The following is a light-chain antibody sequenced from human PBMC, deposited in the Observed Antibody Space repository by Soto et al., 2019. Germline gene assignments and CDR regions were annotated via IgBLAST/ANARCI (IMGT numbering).Light chain of an antibody. CDR1: QSISSW. CDR2: KAS. V-gene: IGKV1-5*03. CDR3: QQYNSYSLT. J-gene: IGKJ4*01. Sequence: DIQMTQSPSTLSASVGARVTITCRASQSISSWLAWYQQKPGKAPKLLIYKASSLESGVPSRFSGSGSGTEFTLTISSLQPDDFATYYCQQYNSYSLTVGGGTKVDIK.